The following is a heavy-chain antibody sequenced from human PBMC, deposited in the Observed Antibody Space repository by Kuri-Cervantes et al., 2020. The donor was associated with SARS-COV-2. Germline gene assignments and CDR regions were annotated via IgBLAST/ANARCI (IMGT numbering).Heavy chain of an antibody. Sequence: GGSLRLSCSASGFTFSSYAMHWVRQAPGKGLEWVSSISSSSSYIYYADSVKGRFTISRDNAKNSLYLQMNSLRAEDTAVYYCARDLYDYVWGSYRSAFDYWGQGTLVTVSS. D-gene: IGHD3-16*02. V-gene: IGHV3-21*01. J-gene: IGHJ4*02. CDR3: ARDLYDYVWGSYRSAFDY. CDR1: GFTFSSYA. CDR2: ISSSSSYI.